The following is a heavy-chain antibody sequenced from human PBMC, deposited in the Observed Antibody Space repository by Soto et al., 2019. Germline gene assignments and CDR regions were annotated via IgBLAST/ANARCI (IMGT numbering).Heavy chain of an antibody. D-gene: IGHD3-22*01. CDR3: TTDPRASRGYYVVRDY. J-gene: IGHJ4*02. CDR2: IKSKTDGGTT. CDR1: GFTFSNAW. V-gene: IGHV3-15*07. Sequence: EVQLVESGGGLVKPGGSLRLSCAASGFTFSNAWMNWVRQAPGKGLEWVGRIKSKTDGGTTDYAAPVKGRFTISRDDSKHTLYLQMNSLKTEDTAVYYCTTDPRASRGYYVVRDYWGQGTLVTVSS.